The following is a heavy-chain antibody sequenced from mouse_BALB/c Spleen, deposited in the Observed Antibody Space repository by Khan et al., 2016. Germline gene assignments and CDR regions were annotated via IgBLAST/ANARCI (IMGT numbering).Heavy chain of an antibody. J-gene: IGHJ4*01. Sequence: VQLKQSGAEFVKPGASVKLSCTASGFNIKDTYMHWVKERPEQGLEWIGRTDPANGNTKYDPKLQGKATITADTSSNIVYLQLSSLTSEDTAVYYCARSPFYDGNYYALDYWGQGTSVTVSS. D-gene: IGHD1-1*01. CDR2: TDPANGNT. CDR3: ARSPFYDGNYYALDY. V-gene: IGHV14-3*02. CDR1: GFNIKDTY.